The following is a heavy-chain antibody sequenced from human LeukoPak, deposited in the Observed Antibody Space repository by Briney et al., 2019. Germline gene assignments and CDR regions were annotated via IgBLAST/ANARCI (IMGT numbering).Heavy chain of an antibody. Sequence: GASVKVSCKASGGTFSSHAISWVRQAPGQGLEWMGGIIPIFGTANYAQKFQGRVTITADESTSTAYMELSSLRSEDTAVYYCARVRVSAGSIEEAVDYWGQGTLVTVSS. CDR2: IIPIFGTA. CDR1: GGTFSSHA. CDR3: ARVRVSAGSIEEAVDY. J-gene: IGHJ4*02. V-gene: IGHV1-69*13. D-gene: IGHD2-2*01.